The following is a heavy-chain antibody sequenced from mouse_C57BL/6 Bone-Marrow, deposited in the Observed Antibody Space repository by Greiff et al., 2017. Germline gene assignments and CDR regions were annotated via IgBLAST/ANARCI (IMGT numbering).Heavy chain of an antibody. CDR1: GFTFSSYA. D-gene: IGHD2-4*01. Sequence: EVMLVESGGGLVKPGGSLKLSCAASGFTFSSYAMSWVRQTPEKRLEWVATISDGGSYTYYPDKVKGRFTISRDNAKNNMYLQMSHLKSEDTAMYYCARGEDYDGAWFAYWGQGTLVTVSA. J-gene: IGHJ3*01. CDR2: ISDGGSYT. V-gene: IGHV5-4*03. CDR3: ARGEDYDGAWFAY.